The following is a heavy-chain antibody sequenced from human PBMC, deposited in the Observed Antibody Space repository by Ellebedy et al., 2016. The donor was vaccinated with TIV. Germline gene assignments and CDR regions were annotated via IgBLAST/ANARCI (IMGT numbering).Heavy chain of an antibody. CDR3: ARDFDYGSGYFDY. V-gene: IGHV3-53*01. D-gene: IGHD3-10*01. Sequence: GESLKISXAASGLIVSDNYMNWIRQPPVKGLEWVAVLQRGGTAYYADSVKGRFTISRDDSKNTLYLQMDSLRAEDTAVYYCARDFDYGSGYFDYWGQGTLATVSS. CDR2: LQRGGTA. J-gene: IGHJ4*02. CDR1: GLIVSDNY.